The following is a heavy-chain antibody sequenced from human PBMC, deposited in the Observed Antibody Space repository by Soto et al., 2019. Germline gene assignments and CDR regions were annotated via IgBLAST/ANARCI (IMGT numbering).Heavy chain of an antibody. Sequence: EVQLVESGGGLVQPGGCLRLSWTVSGFTFSTYWMHWVRQVPGKGLVWVSRINQDGSSTSYAESVKGRFTVSRDNAKNTLYLQIDSLTAEDTAVYYCARGYRDFWGQGTLVTVSS. CDR1: GFTFSTYW. D-gene: IGHD2-2*02. J-gene: IGHJ4*02. CDR2: INQDGSST. V-gene: IGHV3-74*01. CDR3: ARGYRDF.